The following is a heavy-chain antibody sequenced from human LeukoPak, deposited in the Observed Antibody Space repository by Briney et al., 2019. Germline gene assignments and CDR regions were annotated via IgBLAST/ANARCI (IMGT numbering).Heavy chain of an antibody. CDR1: GYTFTSYY. Sequence: ASVKVSCKASGYTFTSYYMHWVRQAPGQGLEWMGIINTSGGSTSYAQKFQGRVTMTRDTSTSTVYMELSSLRSEDTAVYYCAREDIVVVPAAIGGDFDYWGQGTLVTVSS. CDR2: INTSGGST. CDR3: AREDIVVVPAAIGGDFDY. D-gene: IGHD2-2*01. J-gene: IGHJ4*02. V-gene: IGHV1-46*01.